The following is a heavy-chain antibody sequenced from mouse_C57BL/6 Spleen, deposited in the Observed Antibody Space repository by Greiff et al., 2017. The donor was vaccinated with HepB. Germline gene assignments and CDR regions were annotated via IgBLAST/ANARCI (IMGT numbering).Heavy chain of an antibody. CDR2: INPGSGGT. CDR1: GYAFTNYL. V-gene: IGHV1-54*01. D-gene: IGHD2-1*01. J-gene: IGHJ1*03. CDR3: ARRDYGNYGWYFDV. Sequence: QVQLQQSGAELVRPGTSVKVSCKASGYAFTNYLIEWVKQRPGQGLEWIGVINPGSGGTNYNEKFKGKATLTADKSSSTAYMQLSSLTSEDSAVYFCARRDYGNYGWYFDVWGTGTTVTVSS.